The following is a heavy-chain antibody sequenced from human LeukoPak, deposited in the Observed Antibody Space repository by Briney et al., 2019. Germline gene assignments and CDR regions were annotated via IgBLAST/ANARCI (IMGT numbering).Heavy chain of an antibody. Sequence: GASVKVSCKVSGYTPTELSMHWVRQAPGKGLEWMGGFDPEDGETIYAQKFQGRVTITADESTSTAYMELSSLRSEDTAVYYCARDTSRDFWSGYYIGYFDYWGQGTLVTVSS. CDR3: ARDTSRDFWSGYYIGYFDY. V-gene: IGHV1-24*01. CDR1: GYTPTELS. J-gene: IGHJ4*02. CDR2: FDPEDGET. D-gene: IGHD3-3*01.